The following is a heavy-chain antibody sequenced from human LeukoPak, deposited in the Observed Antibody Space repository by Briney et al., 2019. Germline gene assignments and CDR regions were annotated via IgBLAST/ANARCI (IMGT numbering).Heavy chain of an antibody. CDR2: VHDSAGT. J-gene: IGHJ3*02. CDR3: ARRTTAARLRDAFDI. V-gene: IGHV4-59*01. Sequence: SETLSLTCTVSGGSINKYYWSWIRQSPGKGLEWLGYVHDSAGTIYNPSLKSRVTISVDTSKNQFSLKLSSVTAADTAVYYCARRTTAARLRDAFDIWGQGTMVTVSS. CDR1: GGSINKYY. D-gene: IGHD6-6*01.